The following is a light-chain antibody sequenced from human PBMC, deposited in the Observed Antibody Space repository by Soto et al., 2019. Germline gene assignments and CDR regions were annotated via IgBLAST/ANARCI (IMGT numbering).Light chain of an antibody. CDR1: QSVGNF. Sequence: EIVLTQSPGTLSLSPGERATLSCRASQSVGNFLAWYQQKPGQTPRHLIYDASNRATGIPARFSGSGSGTDFTLTISSLEPEDFAVYYCQQRSDWWTFGQGTQVEI. CDR3: QQRSDWWT. V-gene: IGKV3-11*01. J-gene: IGKJ1*01. CDR2: DAS.